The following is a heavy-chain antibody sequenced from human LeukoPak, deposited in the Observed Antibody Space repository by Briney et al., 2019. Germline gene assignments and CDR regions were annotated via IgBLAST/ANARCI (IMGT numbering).Heavy chain of an antibody. CDR1: GGTFSSYA. Sequence: SVQVSCQASGGTFSSYAISWVRQAPGQGLEWMGGIIPIFGTANYAQKFQGRVTITADESTSTAYMELSSLRSEGTAVYYCARQTNRWFDPWGQGTLVTVSS. CDR2: IIPIFGTA. J-gene: IGHJ5*02. D-gene: IGHD1-7*01. CDR3: ARQTNRWFDP. V-gene: IGHV1-69*01.